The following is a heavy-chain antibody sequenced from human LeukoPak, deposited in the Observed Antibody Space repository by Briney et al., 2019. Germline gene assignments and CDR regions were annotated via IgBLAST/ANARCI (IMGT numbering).Heavy chain of an antibody. CDR2: VFYSGIT. Sequence: SETLSLTCSVSGVSFSNYYWNWIRQPPGKGLEWIGFVFYSGITNYNPSLKSRVTISVDASKNQFSLKLSSVTAADTAVYYCARVTRRHYDGSGYYYGEFDYWGQGILVTVSS. CDR1: GVSFSNYY. CDR3: ARVTRRHYDGSGYYYGEFDY. J-gene: IGHJ4*02. V-gene: IGHV4-59*01. D-gene: IGHD3-22*01.